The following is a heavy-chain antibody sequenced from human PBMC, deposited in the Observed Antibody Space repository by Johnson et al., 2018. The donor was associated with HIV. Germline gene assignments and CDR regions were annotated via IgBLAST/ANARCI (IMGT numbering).Heavy chain of an antibody. Sequence: VQVVESGGGLVQPGGSMRLSCAASGFTFNNYAMSWVRQAPGKGLEWVSGISGSAGSTYYTDSVKGRFTISRDNSKNTLYLQMNSLRAEDTAVYYCARDYQWLVQDDAFDIWGQGTMVTVSS. CDR2: ISGSAGST. CDR1: GFTFNNYA. CDR3: ARDYQWLVQDDAFDI. V-gene: IGHV3-23*04. J-gene: IGHJ3*02. D-gene: IGHD6-19*01.